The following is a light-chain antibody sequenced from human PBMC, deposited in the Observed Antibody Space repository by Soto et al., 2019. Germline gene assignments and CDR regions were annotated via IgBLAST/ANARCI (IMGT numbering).Light chain of an antibody. J-gene: IGLJ2*01. CDR3: QSYDNRLSGYVL. V-gene: IGLV1-40*01. CDR2: GNS. Sequence: QTVVTQPPSVSGAPGQRVTISCTGGSSNIGAGYDVHWYQQLPGTAHKLLIYGNSNRPSGVPDRFSGSKSGTSASLAITGLQAEDEAGYYCQSYDNRLSGYVLFGGGTKLTVL. CDR1: SSNIGAGYD.